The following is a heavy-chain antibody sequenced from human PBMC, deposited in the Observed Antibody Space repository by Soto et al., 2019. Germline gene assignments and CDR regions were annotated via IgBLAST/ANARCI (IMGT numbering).Heavy chain of an antibody. V-gene: IGHV1-69*13. D-gene: IGHD2-2*01. Sequence: AASVKVSCKASGCTFSSYAISWVRQAPGQGLEWMGGIIPIFGTANYAQKFQGRVTITADESTSTAYMELSSLRSEGTAVYYCARWRYCSSTSCYHTYYGMDVWGQGTTVTVSS. CDR2: IIPIFGTA. CDR1: GCTFSSYA. J-gene: IGHJ6*01. CDR3: ARWRYCSSTSCYHTYYGMDV.